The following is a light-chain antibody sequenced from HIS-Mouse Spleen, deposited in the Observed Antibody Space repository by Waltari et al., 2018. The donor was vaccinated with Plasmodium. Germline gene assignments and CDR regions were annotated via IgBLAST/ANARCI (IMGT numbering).Light chain of an antibody. CDR1: QIVSSN. J-gene: IGKJ3*01. Sequence: EIVMTQSPATLSVSPGERATLSCRASQIVSSNLTWYQQKPGQAPRLLIYGASTRATGIPARFSGSGSGTEFTLTISSLQSEDFAVYYCQQYNNWSFTFGHGTKVDIK. CDR2: GAS. CDR3: QQYNNWSFT. V-gene: IGKV3-15*01.